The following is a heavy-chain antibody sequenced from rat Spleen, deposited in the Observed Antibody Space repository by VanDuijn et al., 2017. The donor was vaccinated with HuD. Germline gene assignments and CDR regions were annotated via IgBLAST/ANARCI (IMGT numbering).Heavy chain of an antibody. J-gene: IGHJ3*01. CDR2: INSACSP. V-gene: IGHV3-3*01. CDR1: GHSIASSYR. Sequence: EVQLQESGPGLVKPSQSLSLTCSVTGHSIASSYRWNWIRKFPGNKLEWMGYINSACSPNYNPSLKSRISISRDTSKNQFFLQVDSVTTEDTATYYCARSDGTHYYLPFADWGQGTLVTVSS. CDR3: ARSDGTHYYLPFAD. D-gene: IGHD1-12*02.